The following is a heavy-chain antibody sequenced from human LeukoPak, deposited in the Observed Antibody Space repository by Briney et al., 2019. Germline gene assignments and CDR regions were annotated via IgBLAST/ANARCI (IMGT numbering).Heavy chain of an antibody. V-gene: IGHV4-39*07. Sequence: SETLSLTCTVSGGSISSSSYYWGWIRQPPGKGLEWIGSIYYSGSTYYNPSLKSRVTIFVDTSKNQFSLKLSSVTAADTAVYYCARGRLLVGATHYYYYGMDVWGQGTTVTVSS. CDR2: IYYSGST. D-gene: IGHD1-26*01. CDR3: ARGRLLVGATHYYYYGMDV. J-gene: IGHJ6*02. CDR1: GGSISSSSYY.